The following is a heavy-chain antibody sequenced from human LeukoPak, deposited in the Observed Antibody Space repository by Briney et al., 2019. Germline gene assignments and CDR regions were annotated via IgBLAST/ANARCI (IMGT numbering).Heavy chain of an antibody. Sequence: GGSLRLSCAASGFTFSNAWMSWVRQAPGERLEWGGRIKSKTDGGTTDYAAPVKGRFTISRDDSKNTLYLQMNSLKTEDTAVYYCTTDSMTSDYWGQGTLVTVSS. CDR1: GFTFSNAW. CDR2: IKSKTDGGTT. CDR3: TTDSMTSDY. J-gene: IGHJ4*02. V-gene: IGHV3-15*01.